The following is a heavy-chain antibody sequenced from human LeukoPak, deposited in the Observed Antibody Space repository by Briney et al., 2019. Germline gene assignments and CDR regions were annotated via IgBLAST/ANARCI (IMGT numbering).Heavy chain of an antibody. Sequence: RASETLSLTCAVYGGSFSGYYWSWIRQPPGKGLEWIGEINHSGSTNCNPSLKSRVTISVDTSKNQFSLKLSSVTAADTAVYYCARDLFEYSNSWFDPWGQGTLVTVSS. J-gene: IGHJ5*02. CDR1: GGSFSGYY. D-gene: IGHD4-11*01. CDR3: ARDLFEYSNSWFDP. V-gene: IGHV4-34*01. CDR2: INHSGST.